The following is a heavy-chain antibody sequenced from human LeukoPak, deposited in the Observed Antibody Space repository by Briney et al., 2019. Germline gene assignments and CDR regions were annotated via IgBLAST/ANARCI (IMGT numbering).Heavy chain of an antibody. J-gene: IGHJ5*02. CDR2: MNPNSGNT. Sequence: ASVKVSCKASGYTFTSYHINWVRQATGQGLEWMGWMNPNSGNTGYAQKFQGRVTMTRNTSISTAYMELSSLRSEDTAVYHCARRRGRSSDWFDPWGPRTLVTVSS. CDR3: ARRRGRSSDWFDP. D-gene: IGHD1-1*01. V-gene: IGHV1-8*01. CDR1: GYTFTSYH.